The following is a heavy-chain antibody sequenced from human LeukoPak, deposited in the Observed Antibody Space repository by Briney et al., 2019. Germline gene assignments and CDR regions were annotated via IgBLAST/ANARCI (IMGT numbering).Heavy chain of an antibody. CDR2: ITNDGSST. CDR3: AKGLYSAIYCDLDV. Sequence: QPGGSLRLSCAASGLTFSSHWMHWVRQAPGKGLVWVSRITNDGSSTTYADSVKGRFTISRDNAKNTLYLQMNSLRAEDTAVYYCAKGLYSAIYCDLDVWGQGTTVTVSS. D-gene: IGHD2-15*01. J-gene: IGHJ6*02. CDR1: GLTFSSHW. V-gene: IGHV3-74*01.